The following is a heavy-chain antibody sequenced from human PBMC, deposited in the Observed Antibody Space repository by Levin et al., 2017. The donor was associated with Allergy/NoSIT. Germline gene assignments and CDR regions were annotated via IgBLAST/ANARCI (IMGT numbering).Heavy chain of an antibody. CDR3: AREHRAAGDY. CDR2: MKSDGSEK. J-gene: IGHJ4*02. Sequence: GGSLRLSCAASGFTFSRFWMSWVRQAPGKGLEWVANMKSDGSEKYYVDSVKGRFTISRDNAKNSLYLQMSSLRAEDTAVYYCAREHRAAGDYWGQGTVVTVSS. D-gene: IGHD6-13*01. CDR1: GFTFSRFW. V-gene: IGHV3-7*04.